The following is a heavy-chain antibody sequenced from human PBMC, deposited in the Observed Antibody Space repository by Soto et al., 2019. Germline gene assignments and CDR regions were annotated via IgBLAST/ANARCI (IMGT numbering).Heavy chain of an antibody. J-gene: IGHJ4*02. V-gene: IGHV3-23*01. CDR2: ISGSGGST. CDR1: GFTFSSYA. Sequence: GGSLRLSCAASGFTFSSYAMSWVRQAPGKGLEWVSAISGSGGSTYYADSVKGRFTISRDNSKNTLYLQMNSLRAEDTAVYYCAKGYSSGWYSGYYFDYWGQGTLVTVSS. CDR3: AKGYSSGWYSGYYFDY. D-gene: IGHD6-19*01.